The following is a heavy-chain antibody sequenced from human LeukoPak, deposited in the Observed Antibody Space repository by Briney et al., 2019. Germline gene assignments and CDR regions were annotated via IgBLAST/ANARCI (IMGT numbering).Heavy chain of an antibody. CDR3: ARDLRFLEWYYFDY. D-gene: IGHD3-3*01. CDR2: INHSGST. J-gene: IGHJ4*02. Sequence: SETLSLTCAVYGGSFSGYYWSWIRQPPGKGLEWIGEINHSGSTNYNPSLKSRVTISVDTSKNQFSLKLSSVTAADTAVYYCARDLRFLEWYYFDYWGQGTLVTVSS. V-gene: IGHV4-34*01. CDR1: GGSFSGYY.